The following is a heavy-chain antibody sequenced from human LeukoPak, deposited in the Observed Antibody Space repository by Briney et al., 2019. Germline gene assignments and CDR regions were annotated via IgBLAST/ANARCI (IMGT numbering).Heavy chain of an antibody. J-gene: IGHJ6*03. CDR2: HKGGST. CDR3: ARRSGGSCQRRQRVCYYYYYMDV. D-gene: IGHD2-15*01. V-gene: IGHV4-59*12. CDR1: GGSFSNYC. Sequence: PSETLSLTCTVSGGSFSNYCWTWIRQPPGKTLEWIGCHKGGSTHYNPSLRSRVTISVDTSKNQFSLKLSSVTAADTAVYYCARRSGGSCQRRQRVCYYYYYMDVWGKGTTVTVSS.